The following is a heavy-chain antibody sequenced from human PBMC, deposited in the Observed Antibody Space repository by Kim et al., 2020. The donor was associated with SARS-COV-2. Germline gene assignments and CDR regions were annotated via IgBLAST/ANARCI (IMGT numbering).Heavy chain of an antibody. CDR1: GYTFTSYG. J-gene: IGHJ3*02. Sequence: ASVKVSCKASGYTFTSYGISWVRQAPGQGLEWMGWISAYNGNTNYAQKLQGRVTMTTDTSTSTAYMELRSLRSDDTAVYYCARDRRDPKRITMVRGVIGLGAFDIWGQGTMVTVSS. V-gene: IGHV1-18*01. CDR2: ISAYNGNT. D-gene: IGHD3-10*01. CDR3: ARDRRDPKRITMVRGVIGLGAFDI.